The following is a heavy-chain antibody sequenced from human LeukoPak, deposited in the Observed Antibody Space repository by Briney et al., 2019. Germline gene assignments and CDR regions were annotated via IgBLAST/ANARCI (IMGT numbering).Heavy chain of an antibody. V-gene: IGHV1-69*04. CDR3: ARGRVAPAAINVRVGYYYYGMDV. CDR1: GGTFSSYA. CDR2: IIPILGIA. Sequence: SVKVSCKASGGTFSSYAISWVRQAPGQGLEWMGRIIPILGIANYAQKFQGRVTITADKSTSTAYMELSSLRSEDTAVYYCARGRVAPAAINVRVGYYYYGMDVWGQGTTVTVSS. D-gene: IGHD2-2*02. J-gene: IGHJ6*02.